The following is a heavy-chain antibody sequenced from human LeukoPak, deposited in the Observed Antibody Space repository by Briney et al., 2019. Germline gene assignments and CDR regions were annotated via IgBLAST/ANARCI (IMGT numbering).Heavy chain of an antibody. CDR3: ARDSRIAVAGVNWYFDL. Sequence: SQTLSLTCTVSGGSISSGGYYWSWIRQHPGKGLEWIGYIYYNGSTYYNPSLKSRVTISVDTSKNQFSLKLSSVTAADTAVYYCARDSRIAVAGVNWYFDLWGRGTLVTVSS. CDR2: IYYNGST. J-gene: IGHJ2*01. CDR1: GGSISSGGYY. V-gene: IGHV4-31*03. D-gene: IGHD6-19*01.